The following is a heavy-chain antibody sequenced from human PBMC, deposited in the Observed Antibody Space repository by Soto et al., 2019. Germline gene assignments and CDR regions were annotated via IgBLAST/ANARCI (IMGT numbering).Heavy chain of an antibody. CDR3: ARLSSSSCFDY. Sequence: EVQLVPSGAEVKKPGEFLKISCTGSGYSFTRYWIGWVRQMPGKGLEWMGIICPGDSDTRYSPSFQCQVTISADKSISTSYLQWSSLKASHTALYYCARLSSSSCFDYWGQGTLVTVSS. CDR2: ICPGDSDT. CDR1: GYSFTRYW. D-gene: IGHD6-6*01. V-gene: IGHV5-51*01. J-gene: IGHJ4*02.